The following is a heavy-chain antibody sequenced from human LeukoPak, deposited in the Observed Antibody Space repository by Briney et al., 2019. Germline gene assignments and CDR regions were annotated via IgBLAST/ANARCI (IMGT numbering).Heavy chain of an antibody. D-gene: IGHD4-23*01. J-gene: IGHJ3*02. V-gene: IGHV1-46*01. CDR3: ARDLYGANSGAFDI. CDR2: INPSGGST. Sequence: ASVKVSCKASGYTFTSYYMHWVRQAPGQGLEWMGIINPSGGSTSYAQKFQGRVTVTRDMSTSTVYMELSSLRSEDTAVYSCARDLYGANSGAFDIWGQGTMVTVSS. CDR1: GYTFTSYY.